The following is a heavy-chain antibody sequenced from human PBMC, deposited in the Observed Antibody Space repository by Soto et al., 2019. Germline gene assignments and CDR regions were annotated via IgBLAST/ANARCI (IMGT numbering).Heavy chain of an antibody. J-gene: IGHJ5*02. Sequence: QVQLVESGGGVVQPGRSLRLSCAASGFTFSSYPMHWVRQAPGKGPEWVAVISANGNNIHYGDSVKGRFTISRDNSENTLYLQMSSLRVEDTAVYYCARSHSSSWHWFDPWGQGTLVTVSS. CDR2: ISANGNNI. CDR3: ARSHSSSWHWFDP. V-gene: IGHV3-30-3*01. CDR1: GFTFSSYP. D-gene: IGHD6-13*01.